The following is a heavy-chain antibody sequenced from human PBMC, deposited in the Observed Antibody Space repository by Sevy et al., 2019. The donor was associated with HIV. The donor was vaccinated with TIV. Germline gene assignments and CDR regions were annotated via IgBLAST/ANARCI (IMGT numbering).Heavy chain of an antibody. D-gene: IGHD2-15*01. CDR1: GFTFSIYY. V-gene: IGHV3-7*01. CDR2: IKSDGSDK. J-gene: IGHJ4*01. Sequence: GGSLRLSCAASGFTFSIYYMTWARQAPGKGLEWVANIKSDGSDKYYVDSVKGRSTISRDNAKNSLYLQMNSLTAEDTAVYYCARYGGYIDHWGHGTLVTVSS. CDR3: ARYGGYIDH.